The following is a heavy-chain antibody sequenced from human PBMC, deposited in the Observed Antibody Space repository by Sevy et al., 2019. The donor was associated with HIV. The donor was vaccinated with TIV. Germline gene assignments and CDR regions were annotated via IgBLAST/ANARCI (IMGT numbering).Heavy chain of an antibody. V-gene: IGHV1-24*01. J-gene: IGHJ4*02. CDR3: ATTKHYYDSSGDPFDY. D-gene: IGHD3-22*01. Sequence: ASVKVSCKVSEYTLSELSMHWVRQAAGKGLEWMGSFDPEDGETIYAQKFQGRVTMTEDTSTDTAYMELSSLRSEDTAAYYCATTKHYYDSSGDPFDYWGQGTLVTVSS. CDR2: FDPEDGET. CDR1: EYTLSELS.